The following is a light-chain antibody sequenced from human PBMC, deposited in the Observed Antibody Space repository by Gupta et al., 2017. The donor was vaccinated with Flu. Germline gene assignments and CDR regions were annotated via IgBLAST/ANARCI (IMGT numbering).Light chain of an antibody. J-gene: IGKJ2*01. CDR3: HQYVSSPVT. Sequence: ELALTQSPGTLSLSPGERATLSCRASQSVTNNFLAWHQQKPGQPPRLLIYHASSRATGIPDRFSGSGSGTNFTLTISRLEPEDFAVYFCHQYVSSPVTFGLGTKLEIK. CDR2: HAS. CDR1: QSVTNNF. V-gene: IGKV3-20*01.